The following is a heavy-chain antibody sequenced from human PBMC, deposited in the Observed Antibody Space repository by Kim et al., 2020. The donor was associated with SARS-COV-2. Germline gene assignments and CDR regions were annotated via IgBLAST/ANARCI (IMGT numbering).Heavy chain of an antibody. Sequence: ADSVKGRFTISRENSKNTLYLQMNSLRAEDTGVYYCAKDSLSGYGPDYMDVWGKGTTVTVSS. J-gene: IGHJ6*03. D-gene: IGHD5-12*01. CDR3: AKDSLSGYGPDYMDV. V-gene: IGHV3-30*02.